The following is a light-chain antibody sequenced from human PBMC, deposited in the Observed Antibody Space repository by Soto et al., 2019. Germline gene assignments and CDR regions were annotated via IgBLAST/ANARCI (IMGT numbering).Light chain of an antibody. CDR1: QGISNY. Sequence: DIQMTQSPSSLSASVGDRVTITCRATQGISNYLAWYQQKPGKAPKLLIYAASILQSGVPSRFSGSGSGTHFTLTISSLQPEDVATYYCQMYYSAPPWTFGQGTKVEIK. CDR2: AAS. V-gene: IGKV1-27*01. CDR3: QMYYSAPPWT. J-gene: IGKJ1*01.